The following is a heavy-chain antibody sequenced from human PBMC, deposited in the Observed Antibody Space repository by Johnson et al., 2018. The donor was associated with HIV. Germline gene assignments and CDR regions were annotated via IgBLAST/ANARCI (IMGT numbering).Heavy chain of an antibody. CDR3: ARHWAAAGRDAFDI. CDR2: IWYDGSNK. J-gene: IGHJ3*02. CDR1: GFTFNSYG. Sequence: VQLVESGGGVVQPGRSLRLSCAASGFTFNSYGMHWVRQAPGKGLEWVAVIWYDGSNKYYADSVKGRFTISRDSAKNSLYLQMNSLRAEDTAVYYCARHWAAAGRDAFDIWGQGTMVSVSS. V-gene: IGHV3-33*01. D-gene: IGHD6-13*01.